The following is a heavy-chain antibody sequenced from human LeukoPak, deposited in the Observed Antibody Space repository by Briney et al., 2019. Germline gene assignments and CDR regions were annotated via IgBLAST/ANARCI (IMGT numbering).Heavy chain of an antibody. CDR3: AKDHDYVWGSYRPRYMDV. Sequence: GGTLRLSCGASGFRLSSSAMTWVRQAPGKGLEWVSGISGSGGTIYYADSVKGRFTISRDNSKNTLYLQMNSLRAEDTAVYYCAKDHDYVWGSYRPRYMDVWGKGTTVTISS. J-gene: IGHJ6*03. V-gene: IGHV3-23*01. D-gene: IGHD3-16*02. CDR2: ISGSGGTI. CDR1: GFRLSSSA.